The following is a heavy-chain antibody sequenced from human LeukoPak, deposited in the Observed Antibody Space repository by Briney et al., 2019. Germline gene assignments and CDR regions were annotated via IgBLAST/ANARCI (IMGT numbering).Heavy chain of an antibody. D-gene: IGHD4-17*01. CDR1: GYIFTNYG. CDR3: ATEGGWQPTDYGDHVY. V-gene: IGHV1-18*01. CDR2: ISPYNGNT. J-gene: IGHJ4*02. Sequence: VASVKVSSKASGYIFTNYGITWVRQAPGQGLEWMGWISPYNGNTNYAQKFQGRATMTTDTSTRTAYMELRNLRSDDTALYYCATEGGWQPTDYGDHVYWGQGTLVTVSS.